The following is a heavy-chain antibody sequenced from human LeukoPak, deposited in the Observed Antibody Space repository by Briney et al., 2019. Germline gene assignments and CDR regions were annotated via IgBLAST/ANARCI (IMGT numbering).Heavy chain of an antibody. CDR1: GGTFSSYA. CDR2: IIPIFGTA. V-gene: IGHV1-69*13. J-gene: IGHJ4*02. Sequence: SVKVSCKASGGTFSSYAISWVRQAPGQGLEWMGGIIPIFGTANYAQKFQGRVTITADESTSTAYMELSSLRSEDTAVYYCARVGTIFGVVPRLYFDYWGQGTLVTVSS. D-gene: IGHD3-3*01. CDR3: ARVGTIFGVVPRLYFDY.